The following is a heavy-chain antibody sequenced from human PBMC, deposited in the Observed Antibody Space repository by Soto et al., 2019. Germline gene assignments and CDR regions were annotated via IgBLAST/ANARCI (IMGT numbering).Heavy chain of an antibody. CDR3: AYLVATERSWFDP. Sequence: PSETLSLTCAVSGGSISSSNWGSWVRQPPGKGLEWSGEIYHSGITNYNPSLKSLVTISVDKSKNQFSLNLSSVTAADTAVYYCAYLVATERSWFDPWGQGTMVTVS. D-gene: IGHD5-12*01. J-gene: IGHJ5*02. CDR2: IYHSGIT. CDR1: GGSISSSNW. V-gene: IGHV4-4*02.